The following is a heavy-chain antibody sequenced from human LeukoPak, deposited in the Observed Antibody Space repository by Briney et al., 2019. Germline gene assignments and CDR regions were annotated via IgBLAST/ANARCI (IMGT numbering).Heavy chain of an antibody. CDR3: ARGFDSKSTYFDY. Sequence: PSETLSLTCTVSGGSISNYYWSWIRQPPGKGLEWIGYIYYSGSTKYNPSLKSRVTISVDTSKNQFSLKLRSVTAADTAVYYCARGFDSKSTYFDYWGQGTLVTVSS. V-gene: IGHV4-59*01. CDR2: IYYSGST. CDR1: GGSISNYY. D-gene: IGHD3-10*01. J-gene: IGHJ4*02.